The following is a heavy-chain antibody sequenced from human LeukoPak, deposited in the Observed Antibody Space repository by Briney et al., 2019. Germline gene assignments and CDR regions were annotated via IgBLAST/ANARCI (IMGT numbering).Heavy chain of an antibody. J-gene: IGHJ4*02. Sequence: GGSLRLSCAASGFTFNTYSMNWVRQAPGKGPEWVSYITSSSSIISYADSVKGRFTISRDNAKNSLYPQMNGLRDEDTAVYYCVRDYRYYFDYWGQGTLVTVSS. CDR1: GFTFNTYS. CDR2: ITSSSSII. CDR3: VRDYRYYFDY. V-gene: IGHV3-48*02. D-gene: IGHD1-14*01.